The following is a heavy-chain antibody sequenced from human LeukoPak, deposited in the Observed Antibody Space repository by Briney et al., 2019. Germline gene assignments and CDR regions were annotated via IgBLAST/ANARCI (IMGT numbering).Heavy chain of an antibody. CDR1: LGSISGYY. Sequence: PSETLSLTSTVSLGSISGYYWSWIRQPPGKGLEWIGYIYYSGSTNYNPSLKSRVTISVDTSKNQFSLKLSSVTAADTAVYYCARGYYYMDGWGKGTTVTVSS. CDR2: IYYSGST. CDR3: ARGYYYMDG. V-gene: IGHV4-59*08. J-gene: IGHJ6*03.